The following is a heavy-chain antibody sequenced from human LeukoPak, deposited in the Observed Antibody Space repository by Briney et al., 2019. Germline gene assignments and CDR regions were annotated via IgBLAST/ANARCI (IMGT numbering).Heavy chain of an antibody. Sequence: PGRSLRLSCAASGFTFSSYAMHWVRQAPGKGLEWVAVISYDGSNKYYADSVKGRFTISRDNAKNSLYLQMNSLRAEDTALYYCARDYTYSKTEESWGQGTLVTVSS. J-gene: IGHJ5*02. D-gene: IGHD4-11*01. V-gene: IGHV3-30-3*01. CDR2: ISYDGSNK. CDR1: GFTFSSYA. CDR3: ARDYTYSKTEES.